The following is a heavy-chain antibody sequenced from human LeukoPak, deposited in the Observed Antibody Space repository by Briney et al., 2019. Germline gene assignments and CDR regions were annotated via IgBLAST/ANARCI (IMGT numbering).Heavy chain of an antibody. D-gene: IGHD2-15*01. V-gene: IGHV3-9*01. Sequence: GGSLRLSCAGSGFTFDEHAMHWVRHAPGKGLEWVSGISWNSGSIAYADSVKGRFTISRDNAKNLLFLQMSSLRAADTALYYCVKGHCSSSSCFPNYYYYMDVWGTGTTVTVSS. J-gene: IGHJ6*03. CDR1: GFTFDEHA. CDR2: ISWNSGSI. CDR3: VKGHCSSSSCFPNYYYYMDV.